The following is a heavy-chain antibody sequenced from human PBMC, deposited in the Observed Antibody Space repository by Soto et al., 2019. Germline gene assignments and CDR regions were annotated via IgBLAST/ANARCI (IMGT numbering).Heavy chain of an antibody. CDR1: GGTFSNYP. D-gene: IGHD5-12*01. CDR3: ARGNHRWLQLWYFDL. J-gene: IGHJ2*01. Sequence: QVQLVQSGAEVKKPESSVKVSCKASGGTFSNYPISWVRQAPGQGLEWMGGIIHIFGTVNYAQKFQGRVTITADESTSTAYMELSSLRSEDTAVYYCARGNHRWLQLWYFDLWGRGTLVTVSS. V-gene: IGHV1-69*12. CDR2: IIHIFGTV.